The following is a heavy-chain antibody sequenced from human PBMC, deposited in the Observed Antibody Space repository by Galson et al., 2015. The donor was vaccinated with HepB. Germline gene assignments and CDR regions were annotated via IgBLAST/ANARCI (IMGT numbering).Heavy chain of an antibody. Sequence: SLRLSCAASGFTFSDYYMSWVRQAPGKGLEWVSHITGSSSHTYYVDSVKGRFTISRDNAKNSLYLQIKSLRGEDTAVYYCARVGRTSGWYDDYWGQGTLVTVSS. CDR2: ITGSSSHT. CDR3: ARVGRTSGWYDDY. V-gene: IGHV3-11*06. CDR1: GFTFSDYY. D-gene: IGHD6-19*01. J-gene: IGHJ4*02.